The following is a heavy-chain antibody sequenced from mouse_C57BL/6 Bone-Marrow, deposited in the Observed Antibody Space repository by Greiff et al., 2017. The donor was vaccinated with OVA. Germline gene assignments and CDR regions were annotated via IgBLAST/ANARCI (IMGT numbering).Heavy chain of an antibody. CDR3: ARVSVITTVVANWYFDV. J-gene: IGHJ1*03. Sequence: QVQLQQPGAELVKPGASVKLSCKASGYTFTSYWMQWVKQRPGQGLEWIGEIDPSDSYTNYNQKFKGKATLTVDTSSSTAYMQLSSLTSDDSAVYYCARVSVITTVVANWYFDVWGTGTTVTVSS. V-gene: IGHV1-50*01. CDR1: GYTFTSYW. D-gene: IGHD1-1*01. CDR2: IDPSDSYT.